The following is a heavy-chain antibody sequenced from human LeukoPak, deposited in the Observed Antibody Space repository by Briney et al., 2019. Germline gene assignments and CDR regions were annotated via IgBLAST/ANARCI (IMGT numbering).Heavy chain of an antibody. J-gene: IGHJ4*02. CDR3: ARVDYGDYSKDFDY. V-gene: IGHV4-59*01. CDR1: GGSISSYY. CDR2: IYYSGST. Sequence: KSSETLSLTCTVSGGSISSYYWSWIRQPPGKGLEWIGYIYYSGSTNYNPSLKSRVTMSVDTSKNQFSLKVNSMTVADTAVYYCARVDYGDYSKDFDYWGQGTLVTVSS. D-gene: IGHD4-17*01.